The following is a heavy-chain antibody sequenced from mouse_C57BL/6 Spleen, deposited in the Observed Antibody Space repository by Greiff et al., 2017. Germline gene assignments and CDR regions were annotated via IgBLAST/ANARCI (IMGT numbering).Heavy chain of an antibody. CDR1: GYSFTDYN. CDR2: INPNYGTT. CDR3: ARGETAQATEFDY. Sequence: EVKLQESGPELVKPGASVKLSCKASGYSFTDYNMNWVKQSNGKSLEWIGVINPNYGTTSYNQKFKGKATLTVDQSSSTAYMQLNSLTSEDSAVYYGARGETAQATEFDYWGQGTTLTAAS. D-gene: IGHD3-2*02. J-gene: IGHJ2*01. V-gene: IGHV1-39*01.